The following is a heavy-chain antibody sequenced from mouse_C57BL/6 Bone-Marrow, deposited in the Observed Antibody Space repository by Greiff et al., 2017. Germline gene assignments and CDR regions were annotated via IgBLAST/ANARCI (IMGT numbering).Heavy chain of an antibody. J-gene: IGHJ4*01. D-gene: IGHD2-5*01. CDR3: TRDSNYEAMDY. CDR1: GYTFTSYW. V-gene: IGHV1-5*01. Sequence: EVHLVESGTVLARPGASVKMSCKTSGYTFTSYWMHWVKQRPGQGLAWIGAIYPGNSGTSYNQKFKGKAKLTAVTSASTAYMERSSLTNEDSAVYYCTRDSNYEAMDYWGQGTSVTVSS. CDR2: IYPGNSGT.